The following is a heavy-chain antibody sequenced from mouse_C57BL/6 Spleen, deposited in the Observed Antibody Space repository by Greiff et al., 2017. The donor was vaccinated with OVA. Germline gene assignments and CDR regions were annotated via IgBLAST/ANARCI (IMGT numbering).Heavy chain of an antibody. D-gene: IGHD3-1*01. J-gene: IGHJ1*03. Sequence: QVQLQQPGAELVRPGSSVKLSCKASGYTFTSYWMHWVKQRPIQGLDWIGNIDPSDSETHSNQKFKDKATLTVDKSSSTAYMQLSSLTSEDSAVYYCARGGRDWYFDVWGTGTTVTVSS. CDR1: GYTFTSYW. V-gene: IGHV1-52*01. CDR3: ARGGRDWYFDV. CDR2: IDPSDSET.